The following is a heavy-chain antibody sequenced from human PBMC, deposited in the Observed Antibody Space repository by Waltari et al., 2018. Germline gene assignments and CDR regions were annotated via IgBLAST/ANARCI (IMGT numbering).Heavy chain of an antibody. J-gene: IGHJ4*02. D-gene: IGHD6-19*01. CDR1: GSTLEGPR. V-gene: IGHV3-21*06. CDR2: ISGGSSFI. CDR3: ARIRDDPFYGGSGYSAA. Sequence: EAKLVEPGGGLVTPGESLRLPGVTPGSTLEGPRRNGVRQAPGKGLEWVSSISGGSSFIYYADSVKGRFTISRDNAQNSLYLEMDSLRVEDTAVYYCARIRDDPFYGGSGYSAAWGQGTLVAVSS.